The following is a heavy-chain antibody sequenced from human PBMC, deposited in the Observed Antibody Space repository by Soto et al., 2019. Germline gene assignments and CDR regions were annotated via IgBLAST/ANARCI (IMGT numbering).Heavy chain of an antibody. CDR1: GLSVSSND. J-gene: IGHJ4*01. CDR2: IYSADNT. CDR3: ARGSLY. Sequence: PGGSLRLPCAASGLSVSSNDMSWVRQAPGKGLECVSIIYSADNTFYVDSVKGRFIISRDNSKNTVYLQMNSLRADDTAVYYCARGSLYWGQGTLVTVSS. V-gene: IGHV3-66*01.